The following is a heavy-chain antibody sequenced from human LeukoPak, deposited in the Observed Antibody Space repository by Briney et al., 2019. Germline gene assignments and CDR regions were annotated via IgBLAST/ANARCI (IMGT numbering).Heavy chain of an antibody. CDR1: GGTFSSYA. J-gene: IGHJ4*02. CDR3: ASTYYDYLGDFDY. Sequence: ASVKVSCKASGGTFSSYAISWVRQAPGQGLDWMGGIIPIFGTANYAQKFQGRVTITADESTSTAYMELSSLRSEDTAVYYCASTYYDYLGDFDYWGQGTLVTVSS. D-gene: IGHD3-3*01. CDR2: IIPIFGTA. V-gene: IGHV1-69*01.